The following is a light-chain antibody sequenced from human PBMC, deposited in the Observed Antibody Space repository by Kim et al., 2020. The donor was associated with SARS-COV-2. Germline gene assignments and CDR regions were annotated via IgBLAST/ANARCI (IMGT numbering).Light chain of an antibody. CDR2: GAS. CDR3: QQYGSSPYT. V-gene: IGKV3-20*01. J-gene: IGKJ2*01. CDR1: QSVSSRY. Sequence: RARPHLSCRGSQSVSSRYLAWYQQKPGQAPRLLIYGASSRATGIPDRFSGSGSGTDFTLTISRLEPEDFAVYYCQQYGSSPYTFGQGTKLEI.